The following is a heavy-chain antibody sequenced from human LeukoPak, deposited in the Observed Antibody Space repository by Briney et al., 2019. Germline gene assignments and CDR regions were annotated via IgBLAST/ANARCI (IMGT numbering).Heavy chain of an antibody. CDR1: GFTFSSYA. J-gene: IGHJ4*02. CDR2: ISYDGSNK. D-gene: IGHD6-13*01. V-gene: IGHV3-30-3*01. Sequence: PGGSLRLSCAASGFTFSSYAMHWVRQAPGKGLEWVASISYDGSNKYYADSLKGRFTISRDNSKKTLYLQMNSLRAEDTAVYYCARSPPYSSSWRGYFDYWGQGTLVTVSS. CDR3: ARSPPYSSSWRGYFDY.